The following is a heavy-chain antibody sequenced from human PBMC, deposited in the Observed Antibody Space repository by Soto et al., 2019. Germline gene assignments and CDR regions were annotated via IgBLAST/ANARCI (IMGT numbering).Heavy chain of an antibody. CDR2: INPSGGST. Sequence: QVQLAQSGAEVKKPGASVKVSCKASGYTFTSYYMHWVRQAPGQGLEWVGIINPSGGSTSYPQRSQGRVTMTRDTSTSTVYMELSSLRSEDTAVYYCARAAGYGPFDYWGQGTLVTVSS. D-gene: IGHD5-18*01. CDR3: ARAAGYGPFDY. V-gene: IGHV1-46*01. CDR1: GYTFTSYY. J-gene: IGHJ4*02.